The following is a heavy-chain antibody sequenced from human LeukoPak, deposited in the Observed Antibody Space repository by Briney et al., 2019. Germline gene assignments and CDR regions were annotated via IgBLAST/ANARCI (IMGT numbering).Heavy chain of an antibody. D-gene: IGHD2-2*01. CDR1: GYSFDTYW. V-gene: IGHV5-51*01. J-gene: IGHJ3*02. CDR2: IYPGDSDT. Sequence: GESLKISCKGSGYSFDTYWIGWVRPMPGKGLEWMGIIYPGDSDTRYSPSFQGQVSISADKSISTAYLQWSSLKASDTAIYYCARRPAKDCSSTSCHAFDIWGQGTMVTVSS. CDR3: ARRPAKDCSSTSCHAFDI.